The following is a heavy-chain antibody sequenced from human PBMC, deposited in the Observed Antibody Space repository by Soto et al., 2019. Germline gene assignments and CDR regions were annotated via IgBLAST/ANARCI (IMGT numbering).Heavy chain of an antibody. Sequence: SETLSLTCTVSGGSISSGGYYRSWIRQHPGKGLEWIGYIYYSGSTYYNPSLKSRVTISVDTSKNQFSLKLSSVTAADTAVYYCARAPYYDFWSGLDYWGQGTLVTVSS. CDR2: IYYSGST. CDR1: GGSISSGGYY. J-gene: IGHJ4*02. CDR3: ARAPYYDFWSGLDY. V-gene: IGHV4-31*03. D-gene: IGHD3-3*01.